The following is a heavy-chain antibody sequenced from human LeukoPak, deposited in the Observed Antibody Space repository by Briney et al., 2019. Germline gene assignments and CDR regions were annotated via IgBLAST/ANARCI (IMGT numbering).Heavy chain of an antibody. D-gene: IGHD5-18*01. CDR1: GGSFSGYY. J-gene: IGHJ6*03. CDR3: ARVADTAMVKSYHYYYYMDV. CDR2: INHSGST. Sequence: SETLSLTCAVYGGSFSGYYWSWIRQPPGKGLEWIGEINHSGSTNYNPSLKSRVTISVDTSKNQFSLKLSSVTAADTAVYYCARVADTAMVKSYHYYYYMDVWGKGTTVTVSS. V-gene: IGHV4-34*01.